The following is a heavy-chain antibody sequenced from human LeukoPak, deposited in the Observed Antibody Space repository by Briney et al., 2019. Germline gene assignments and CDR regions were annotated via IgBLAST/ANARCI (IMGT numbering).Heavy chain of an antibody. J-gene: IGHJ4*02. CDR1: GFTFSSYE. CDR3: ASVGGGGAAVVDY. D-gene: IGHD3-16*01. V-gene: IGHV3-48*03. CDR2: ISSSGSTI. Sequence: GGSLRLSCAASGFTFSSYEMNWVRQAPGKGLEWVSYISSSGSTIYYADSVKGRFTLSRDNAKNSLYLQMNSLRAEDTAVYYCASVGGGGAAVVDYWGQGTLVTVSS.